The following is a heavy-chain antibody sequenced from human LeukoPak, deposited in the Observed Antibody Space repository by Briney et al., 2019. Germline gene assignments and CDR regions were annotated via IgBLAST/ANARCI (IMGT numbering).Heavy chain of an antibody. J-gene: IGHJ4*02. CDR1: GFTFSSYA. V-gene: IGHV3-23*01. CDR3: AKRPNYGGNSGSYFDY. Sequence: GRSLTLSCAASGFTFSSYAMSWVRQAPGKGLEWVSTIGGGGGGTYYADSVKGRFTISRDKSKNTLYLQMNSLRAEDTAVYYCAKRPNYGGNSGSYFDYWGQGTLVTVSS. CDR2: IGGGGGGT. D-gene: IGHD4-23*01.